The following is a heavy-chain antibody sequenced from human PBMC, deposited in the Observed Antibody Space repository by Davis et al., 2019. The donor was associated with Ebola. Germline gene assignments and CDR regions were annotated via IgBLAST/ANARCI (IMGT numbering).Heavy chain of an antibody. Sequence: ASVKVSCKASGYTFTSYGISWVRQAPGQGLEWMGWISAYNGNTNYAQKLQDRVTITRDTSASTAYMELSSLRSEDTAVYYCASYSNSQHYYYYYGMDVWGQGTTVTVSS. CDR2: ISAYNGNT. CDR3: ASYSNSQHYYYYYGMDV. D-gene: IGHD4-11*01. V-gene: IGHV1-18*01. CDR1: GYTFTSYG. J-gene: IGHJ6*02.